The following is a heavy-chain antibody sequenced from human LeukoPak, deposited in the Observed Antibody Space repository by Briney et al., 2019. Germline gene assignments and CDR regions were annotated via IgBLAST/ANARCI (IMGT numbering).Heavy chain of an antibody. Sequence: GGSLRLSCAASGFTFSTYAMSWVRQAPGKGLEWVSTINVSGGNTYYADSVKGRFTISRDNSKNTLYLQMNTLRAEDTAVYYCASSYYFDYWGLGMLVTVSS. CDR1: GFTFSTYA. D-gene: IGHD6-6*01. CDR2: INVSGGNT. CDR3: ASSYYFDY. V-gene: IGHV3-23*01. J-gene: IGHJ4*02.